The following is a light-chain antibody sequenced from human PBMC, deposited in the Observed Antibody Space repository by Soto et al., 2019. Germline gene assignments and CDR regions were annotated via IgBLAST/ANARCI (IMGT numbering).Light chain of an antibody. CDR1: QSIDRW. CDR3: QQYKTYTYT. V-gene: IGKV1-5*03. CDR2: RAS. J-gene: IGKJ2*01. Sequence: DIQMTQSPSTLSASVGDRVTITCRASQSIDRWLAWYQQKPGKAPKLLIYRASSLESGVPSRFSGSGSGTEFTFTISSLEPEDFATYFCQQYKTYTYTFAQGTKLEIK.